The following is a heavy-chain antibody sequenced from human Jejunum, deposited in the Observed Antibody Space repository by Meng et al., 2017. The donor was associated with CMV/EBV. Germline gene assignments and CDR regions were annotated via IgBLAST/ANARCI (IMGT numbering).Heavy chain of an antibody. CDR3: ARFCGGACYSGLDY. CDR1: GYTFTAYY. Sequence: GYTFTAYYMHWVRQAPGQGLEWMGWINPNSGGTNYAQKFQGRATMTRDTSISTAYMELSRLRSDDTAVYYCARFCGGACYSGLDYWGQGILVTVSS. V-gene: IGHV1-2*02. D-gene: IGHD2-21*01. J-gene: IGHJ4*02. CDR2: INPNSGGT.